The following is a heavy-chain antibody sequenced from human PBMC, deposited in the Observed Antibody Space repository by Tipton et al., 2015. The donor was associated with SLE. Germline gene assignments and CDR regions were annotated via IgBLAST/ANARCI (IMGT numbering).Heavy chain of an antibody. CDR1: GYSISSDYY. Sequence: TLSLTCTVSGYSISSDYYWGWIRQPPGKGLEWIGEINHSGSTNYNPSLKSQVTISVDTSKNQFSLKLSSVTAADTAVYYCARDRVGLWFRTNYYYYYGMDVWGQGTTVTVSS. CDR3: ARDRVGLWFRTNYYYYYGMDV. D-gene: IGHD3-10*01. J-gene: IGHJ6*02. V-gene: IGHV4-38-2*02. CDR2: INHSGST.